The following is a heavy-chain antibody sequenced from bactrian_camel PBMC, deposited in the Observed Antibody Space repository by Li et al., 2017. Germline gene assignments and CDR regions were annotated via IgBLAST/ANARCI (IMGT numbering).Heavy chain of an antibody. CDR1: GYTASTYC. D-gene: IGHD2*01. J-gene: IGHJ4*01. CDR3: GARERETCGVTWYALSRWAY. V-gene: IGHV3S40*01. CDR2: INGAGVAV. Sequence: VQLVESGGGSVQTGGSLRLSCVISGYTASTYCMSWFRQAPGKEREGVACINGAGVAVYRSDAVKGRFTISRDEARGTVDLQMNSLKPVDTAMYYCGARERETCGVTWYALSRWAYWGQGTQVTVS.